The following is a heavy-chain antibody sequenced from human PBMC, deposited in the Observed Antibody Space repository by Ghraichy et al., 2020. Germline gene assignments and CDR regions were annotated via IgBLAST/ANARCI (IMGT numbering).Heavy chain of an antibody. J-gene: IGHJ6*02. CDR1: GFTFSSYV. CDR2: ISGGGDST. D-gene: IGHD3-3*01. Sequence: GESLNISCAASGFTFSSYVMTWVRQAPGKGLEWVSGISGGGDSTLHADSVKGRFTISRDNSKYTLYLQMNSLTAEDTAVYYCAKALHYDFWSGYAYYALDVGGQGTTVTVSS. V-gene: IGHV3-23*01. CDR3: AKALHYDFWSGYAYYALDV.